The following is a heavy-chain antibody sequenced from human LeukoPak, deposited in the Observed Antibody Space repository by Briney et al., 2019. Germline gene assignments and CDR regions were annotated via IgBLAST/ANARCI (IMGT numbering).Heavy chain of an antibody. CDR3: ARAEANSDWPWRHFQY. Sequence: ASVKVSCKASGFTFTNYGITWVRQAPGQGLEWGGWISAYNGNTNYAQKLEGRVTMTIDTSTSTVYMDLRSLRFDDTAVYYCARAEANSDWPWRHFQYWGQGTLVTVSS. D-gene: IGHD6-19*01. CDR2: ISAYNGNT. V-gene: IGHV1-18*01. CDR1: GFTFTNYG. J-gene: IGHJ1*01.